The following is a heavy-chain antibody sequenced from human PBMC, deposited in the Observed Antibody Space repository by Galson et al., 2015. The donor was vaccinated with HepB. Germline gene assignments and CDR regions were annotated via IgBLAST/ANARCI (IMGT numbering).Heavy chain of an antibody. J-gene: IGHJ6*02. D-gene: IGHD3-16*02. Sequence: SVKVSCKASGYTFTSHDIIWVRQATGQGLEWMGWMNPNSGNTGYAEKFKGRVTMTRDTSKSTAYMELSSLTSEDTAVYYCARGPRDDYVWGSYRCRGDVWGQGTTVTVSS. CDR3: ARGPRDDYVWGSYRCRGDV. CDR1: GYTFTSHD. V-gene: IGHV1-8*01. CDR2: MNPNSGNT.